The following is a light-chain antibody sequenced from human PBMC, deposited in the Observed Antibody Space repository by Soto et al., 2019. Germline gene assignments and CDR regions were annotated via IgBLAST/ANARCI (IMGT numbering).Light chain of an antibody. Sequence: QSALTQPASVSESPGQSITISCTGTSSDVGGYNYVSWYQHHPGKAPKLMIYDVTNRPSGVSNRFSGSKSGNTASLTISGLQAEDEADYYCTSYTTSSPYLVFGGGTKLTVL. CDR2: DVT. CDR3: TSYTTSSPYLV. CDR1: SSDVGGYNY. V-gene: IGLV2-14*03. J-gene: IGLJ3*02.